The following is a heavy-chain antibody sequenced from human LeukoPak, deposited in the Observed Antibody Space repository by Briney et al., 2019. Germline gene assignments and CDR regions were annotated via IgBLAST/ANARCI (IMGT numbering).Heavy chain of an antibody. V-gene: IGHV1-2*02. CDR1: GYTFTSYY. CDR2: INPNSGGT. CDR3: AREDIVVVPAAIGAIDY. J-gene: IGHJ4*02. D-gene: IGHD2-2*01. Sequence: ASVKVSCKPSGYTFTSYYMHWVRQAPGQGLEWMGWINPNSGGTNYAQKFQGRVTMTRDTSISTAYMELSRLRSDDTAVYYCAREDIVVVPAAIGAIDYWGQGTLVTVSS.